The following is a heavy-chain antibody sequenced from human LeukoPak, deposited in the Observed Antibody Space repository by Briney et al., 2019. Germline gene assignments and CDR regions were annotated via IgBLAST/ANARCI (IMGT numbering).Heavy chain of an antibody. CDR3: ARGRSLGYCSGGSCYLSY. CDR1: GYTFTGYY. J-gene: IGHJ4*02. Sequence: ASVKVSCKASGYTFTGYYMHWVRQAPGQGLEWMGRINPNSGGTNYARKFQGRVTMTRDTSISTAYMELSRLRSDDTAVYYCARGRSLGYCSGGSCYLSYWGQGTLVTVSS. CDR2: INPNSGGT. D-gene: IGHD2-15*01. V-gene: IGHV1-2*06.